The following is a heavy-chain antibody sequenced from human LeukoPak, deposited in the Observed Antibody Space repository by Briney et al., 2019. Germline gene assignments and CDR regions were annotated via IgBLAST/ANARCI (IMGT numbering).Heavy chain of an antibody. J-gene: IGHJ6*02. V-gene: IGHV1-18*01. D-gene: IGHD6-13*01. CDR3: ARDPYLGEYSSSWVPYYYYYGMDV. CDR2: ISAYNGNT. CDR1: GYTFTSYV. Sequence: VASVKVSCKASGYTFTSYVISWVRQAPGQGLEWMGWISAYNGNTNYAQKLQGRVTMTTDTSTSTAYMELRSLRSDDTAVYYCARDPYLGEYSSSWVPYYYYYGMDVWGQGTTVTVSS.